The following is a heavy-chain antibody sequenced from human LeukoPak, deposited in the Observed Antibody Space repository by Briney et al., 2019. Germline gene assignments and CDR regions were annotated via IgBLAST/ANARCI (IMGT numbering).Heavy chain of an antibody. CDR1: GFTFSSYG. Sequence: QSGRSLRLSCAASGFTFSSYGFHLVRQAPGKGLEWVADIWYDGSNKYYADSVKGRFTISRDNSKNTVSLHMSSLRAEDTAVYYCVRAYNGFSSRGFDYWGQGTLVSVSP. CDR2: IWYDGSNK. CDR3: VRAYNGFSSRGFDY. J-gene: IGHJ4*02. V-gene: IGHV3-33*01. D-gene: IGHD5-12*01.